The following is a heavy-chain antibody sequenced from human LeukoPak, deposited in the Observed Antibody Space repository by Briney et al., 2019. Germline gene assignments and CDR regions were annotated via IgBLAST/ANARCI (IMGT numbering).Heavy chain of an antibody. CDR1: GFTFSSYA. V-gene: IGHV3-23*01. D-gene: IGHD3-22*01. J-gene: IGHJ4*02. CDR3: AKDVNYDSSGYLDY. Sequence: QSGGSLRLSCAASGFTFSSYAMSWVRQAPGKGLEWVSAISGSGGSTYYADSVKGRFTISRDNSKNTLYLQMNSLRAEDTAVYYCAKDVNYDSSGYLDYWGQGTLVTVSS. CDR2: ISGSGGST.